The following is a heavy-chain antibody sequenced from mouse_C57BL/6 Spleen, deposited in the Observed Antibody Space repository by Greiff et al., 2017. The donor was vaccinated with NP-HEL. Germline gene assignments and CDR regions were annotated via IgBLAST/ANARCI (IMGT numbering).Heavy chain of an antibody. Sequence: QVQLQQSGAELVKPGASVKLSCKASGYTFTSYWMHWVKQRPGQGLEWIGMIHPNSGSTNYNEKFKSKATLTVDKSSSTAYMQLSSLTSEDSAVYYCASTTVVAPTGTGDYWGQGTTLTVSS. CDR2: IHPNSGST. V-gene: IGHV1-64*01. CDR1: GYTFTSYW. D-gene: IGHD1-1*01. CDR3: ASTTVVAPTGTGDY. J-gene: IGHJ2*01.